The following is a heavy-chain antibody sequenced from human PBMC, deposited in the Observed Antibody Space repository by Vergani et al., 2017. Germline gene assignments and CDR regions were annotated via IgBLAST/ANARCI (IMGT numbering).Heavy chain of an antibody. D-gene: IGHD2-15*01. CDR1: GFTFSIYS. CDR2: ISSSSSYI. Sequence: EVQLVESGGGLVKPGGSLRLSCAASGFTFSIYSMNWVRQAPGKGLEWVSSISSSSSYIYYADSVKGRFTISRDNAKNSLYLQMNSLRAEDTAVYYCARRGVAATLGYYYYYMDVWGKGTTVTVSS. V-gene: IGHV3-21*01. CDR3: ARRGVAATLGYYYYYMDV. J-gene: IGHJ6*03.